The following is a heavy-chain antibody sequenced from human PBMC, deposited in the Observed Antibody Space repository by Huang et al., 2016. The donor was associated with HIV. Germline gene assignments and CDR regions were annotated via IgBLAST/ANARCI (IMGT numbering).Heavy chain of an antibody. D-gene: IGHD3-22*01. Sequence: EVQLVESGGALVQPGGSLKLSCVVSGFDFSKYSMNWVRQAPGKVLEWVSYISGTSSNIYYADSVKGRFTSSRDNAKNSVFLQMRSLRAEDTALYYCARTEMEYYYGSSGYYPDYWGQGTQVTVSS. V-gene: IGHV3-48*01. CDR2: ISGTSSNI. CDR3: ARTEMEYYYGSSGYYPDY. J-gene: IGHJ4*02. CDR1: GFDFSKYS.